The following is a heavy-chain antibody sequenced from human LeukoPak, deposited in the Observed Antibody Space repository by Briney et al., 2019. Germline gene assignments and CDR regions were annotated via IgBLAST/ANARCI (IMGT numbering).Heavy chain of an antibody. CDR2: IYYSGST. CDR3: ARGYGDYPVTGYLDY. Sequence: SETLSLTCTVSGGSISSGDYYWSWIRQPPGKGLEWIGYIYYSGSTYCNPSLKSRVTISVDTSKNQFSLKLSSVTAADTAVYYCARGYGDYPVTGYLDYWGQGTLVTASP. CDR1: GGSISSGDYY. V-gene: IGHV4-30-4*01. D-gene: IGHD4-17*01. J-gene: IGHJ4*02.